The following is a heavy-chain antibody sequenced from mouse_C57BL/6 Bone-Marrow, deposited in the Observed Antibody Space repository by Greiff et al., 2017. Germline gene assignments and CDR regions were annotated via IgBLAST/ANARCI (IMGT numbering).Heavy chain of an antibody. Sequence: EVKVVESGGGLVKPGGSLKLSCAASGFTFSSYAMSWVRQTPEKRLEWVATISDGGSYTYYPDNVKGRFTISRDNAKNNLYLQLIHLMSEDTSMYYCARDRLRRGFYYLDYWGQGTTLTVSS. CDR3: ARDRLRRGFYYLDY. CDR1: GFTFSSYA. CDR2: ISDGGSYT. D-gene: IGHD2-2*01. V-gene: IGHV5-4*01. J-gene: IGHJ2*01.